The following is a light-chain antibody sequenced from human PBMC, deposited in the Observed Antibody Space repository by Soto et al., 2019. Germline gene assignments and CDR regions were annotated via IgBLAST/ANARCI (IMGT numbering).Light chain of an antibody. J-gene: IGKJ4*01. CDR2: ATS. CDR1: QGIAPY. Sequence: DVQMTQSPSSLSAFVGDRVTITCRARQGIAPYLAWFQQKPGKVPKLLIYATSTLQSGVPSRFSGSGSGTDFTLTITSLQPEDVANYYCQKHNTAPLPFGGGTK. CDR3: QKHNTAPLP. V-gene: IGKV1-27*01.